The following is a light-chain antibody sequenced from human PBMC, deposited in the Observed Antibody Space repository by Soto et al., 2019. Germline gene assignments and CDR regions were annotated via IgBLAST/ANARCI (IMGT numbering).Light chain of an antibody. J-gene: IGKJ1*01. CDR1: QTISSW. V-gene: IGKV1-5*03. CDR2: KAS. CDR3: QHYNSYSEA. Sequence: DLQMTQSPSTLSGSVGDRVTITCRASQTISSWLAWYQQKPGKAPKLLIYKASTLKSGVPSRFSGIVSGTELTITISSLQPDDCETYYGQHYNSYSEAFGQGTKVDIK.